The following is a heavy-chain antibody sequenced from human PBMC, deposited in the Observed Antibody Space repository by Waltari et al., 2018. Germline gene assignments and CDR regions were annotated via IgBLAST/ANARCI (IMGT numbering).Heavy chain of an antibody. D-gene: IGHD3-3*01. CDR1: GFTFSSYW. V-gene: IGHV3-7*01. J-gene: IGHJ4*02. CDR3: AREGSLLNRPARVY. CDR2: IKQYGSVK. Sequence: EVQLVESGGGLVQPGGSLRLSCAASGFTFSSYWMSWVRQAPGKGLEWVAKIKQYGSVKYYVDSVKGRFTISRDNAKNSLYLQMNSLRAEDTAVYYCAREGSLLNRPARVYWGQGTLVTVSS.